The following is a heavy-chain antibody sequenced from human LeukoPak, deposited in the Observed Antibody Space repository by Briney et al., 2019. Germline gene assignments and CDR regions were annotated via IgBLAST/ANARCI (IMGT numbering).Heavy chain of an antibody. CDR3: ARDGPGDVGFDY. CDR1: GGSISSGPYY. D-gene: IGHD7-27*01. J-gene: IGHJ4*02. Sequence: SETLSLTCTVSGGSISSGPYYWGWIRQPPGKGLEWIGFFSYSGSTNYNPSLKSRVTISVDTSKNQFSLKLTSVTAADAAVYYCARDGPGDVGFDYWGQGTLVTVSS. CDR2: FSYSGST. V-gene: IGHV4-61*01.